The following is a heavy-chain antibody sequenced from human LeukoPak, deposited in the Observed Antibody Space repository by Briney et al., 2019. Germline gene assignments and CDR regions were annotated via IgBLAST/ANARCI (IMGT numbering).Heavy chain of an antibody. CDR1: GGSISSHY. V-gene: IGHV4-4*07. CDR3: ATSGGVRGVIGYYYGMDV. J-gene: IGHJ6*02. D-gene: IGHD3-10*01. Sequence: SETLSLTCTVSGGSISSHYWSWIRQPAGKELEWIGRIHTSGSTNYNPSLKSRVTMSVDTSKNQFSLKLSSVTAADTAVYYCATSGGVRGVIGYYYGMDVWGQGTTVTVSS. CDR2: IHTSGST.